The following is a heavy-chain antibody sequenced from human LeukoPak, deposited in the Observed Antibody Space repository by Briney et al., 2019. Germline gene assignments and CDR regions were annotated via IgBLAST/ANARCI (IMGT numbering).Heavy chain of an antibody. D-gene: IGHD2-21*02. V-gene: IGHV3-33*06. J-gene: IGHJ4*02. Sequence: GGSLRLSCAASGFTFSSYGMHWVRQAPGKGLEWVAVIWYDGSNKYYADSVKGRFTISRDNSKNTLYLQMNSLRAEDTAVYYCAKDRGVVTATFDYWGQGTLVTVSS. CDR2: IWYDGSNK. CDR3: AKDRGVVTATFDY. CDR1: GFTFSSYG.